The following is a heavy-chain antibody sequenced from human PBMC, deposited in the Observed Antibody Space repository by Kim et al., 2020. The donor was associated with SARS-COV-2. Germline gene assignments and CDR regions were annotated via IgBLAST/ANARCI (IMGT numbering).Heavy chain of an antibody. J-gene: IGHJ4*02. CDR2: IKSKTDGGTT. CDR1: GFTFSNAW. V-gene: IGHV3-15*01. CDR3: TTGPSYGDYVGPFAY. D-gene: IGHD4-17*01. Sequence: GGSLRLSCAASGFTFSNAWMSWVRQAPGKGLEWVGRIKSKTDGGTTDYAAPVKGRFTIAREDSKNTLYLQMNSLKTEDTAVYYCTTGPSYGDYVGPFAYWGQGTLVTVSS.